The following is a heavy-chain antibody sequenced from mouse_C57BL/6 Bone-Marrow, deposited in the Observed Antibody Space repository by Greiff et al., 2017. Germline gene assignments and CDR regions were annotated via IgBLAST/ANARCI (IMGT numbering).Heavy chain of an antibody. D-gene: IGHD1-1*01. CDR3: TTTLRPFAD. CDR1: GFNIKDDY. Sequence: EVQLQESGAELVRPGASVKLSCTASGFNIKDDYMHWVKQRPEQGLEWIGWIDPENGDTEYASKVQGKATITADTSSNTAYLQRISLTSEDTAVYYCTTTLRPFADWGQGTLVTVSA. J-gene: IGHJ3*01. V-gene: IGHV14-4*01. CDR2: IDPENGDT.